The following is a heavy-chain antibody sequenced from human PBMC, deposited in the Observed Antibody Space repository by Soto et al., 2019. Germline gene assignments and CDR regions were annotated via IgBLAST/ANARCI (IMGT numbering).Heavy chain of an antibody. CDR1: GYTFTRSG. CDR3: AREGVAPYYYYGMDV. CDR2: ISSYNGDT. V-gene: IGHV1-18*01. D-gene: IGHD5-12*01. Sequence: QVQLVQSGAEVKKPGASVKVSCKASGYTFTRSGISWVRQAPGQGPEWMGWISSYNGDTNYAQTFQGRVNMTTDTSTNTAYMELRSLRSDDTAGYYCAREGVAPYYYYGMDVWGQGTPVTVSS. J-gene: IGHJ6*02.